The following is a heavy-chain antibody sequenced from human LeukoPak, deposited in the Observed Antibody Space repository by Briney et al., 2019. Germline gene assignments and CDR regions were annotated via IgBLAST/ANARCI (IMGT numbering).Heavy chain of an antibody. CDR1: GFTFSNAW. D-gene: IGHD2-2*01. J-gene: IGHJ3*02. CDR3: TTDLIVVVPAALDTFDI. Sequence: GGSLRLSCAASGFTFSNAWMIWVRQAPGKGLEWVGRIKSKTDGGTTDYAARVKGRFTISRDDSKNTLYLQMNSLKTEDTAVYYCTTDLIVVVPAALDTFDIWGQGTMVTVSS. CDR2: IKSKTDGGTT. V-gene: IGHV3-15*01.